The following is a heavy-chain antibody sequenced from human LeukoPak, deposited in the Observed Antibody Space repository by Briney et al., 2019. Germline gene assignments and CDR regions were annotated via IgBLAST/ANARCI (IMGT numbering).Heavy chain of an antibody. J-gene: IGHJ4*02. CDR1: VVSISIYY. Sequence: SETLSLTRTVSVVSISIYYSSCIRQPPGKGLECIAYIYNSGSTSYNPYLKSRATISAGTSKNQFSLKLSAVTAADTAVYFCVRDRELNYWGQGTLVTVSS. V-gene: IGHV4-59*01. CDR2: IYNSGST. CDR3: VRDRELNY. D-gene: IGHD1-7*01.